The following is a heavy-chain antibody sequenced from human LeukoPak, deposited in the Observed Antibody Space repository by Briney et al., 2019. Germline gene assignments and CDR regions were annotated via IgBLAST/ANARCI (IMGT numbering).Heavy chain of an antibody. CDR3: TKAGIAVPATPVY. CDR2: ISSGGGTT. Sequence: GGSLRLSCAASGFTYSNYAMNWVRQAPGKGLEWVSGISSGGGTTYYADSVKGRFIISRDNSKNTLYLQMDSLRAEDTAIYYCTKAGIAVPATPVYWGQGTLVTVSS. V-gene: IGHV3-23*01. J-gene: IGHJ4*02. CDR1: GFTYSNYA. D-gene: IGHD6-19*01.